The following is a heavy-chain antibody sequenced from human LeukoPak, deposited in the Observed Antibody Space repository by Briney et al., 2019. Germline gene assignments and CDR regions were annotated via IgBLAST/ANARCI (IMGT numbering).Heavy chain of an antibody. Sequence: ASVKVSCKASGYTFTNSDINWVRQATGQGLEWMGWMNPNSGNTGYAQKFQGRVTFTRSTSISTAYMELSSLRSEDTAVYYCARPYGSGSYGSLDVWGQGTTVTVSS. CDR2: MNPNSGNT. D-gene: IGHD3-10*01. V-gene: IGHV1-8*03. CDR1: GYTFTNSD. J-gene: IGHJ6*02. CDR3: ARPYGSGSYGSLDV.